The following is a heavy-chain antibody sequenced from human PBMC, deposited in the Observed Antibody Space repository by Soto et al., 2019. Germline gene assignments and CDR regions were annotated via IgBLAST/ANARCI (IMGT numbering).Heavy chain of an antibody. CDR2: IVVNSGNT. CDR3: AAHPRYTSGWYCASTSYYYGMDV. Sequence: ASVKVSCKASGFTFSHSAVQWVRQARGQRLEWIGWIVVNSGNTNFAQKFQERVTITRDMSTNTVYMELSSLRSEDTALYYCAAHPRYTSGWYCASTSYYYGMDVWGQGTTVTGSS. J-gene: IGHJ6*02. D-gene: IGHD6-19*01. CDR1: GFTFSHSA. V-gene: IGHV1-58*01.